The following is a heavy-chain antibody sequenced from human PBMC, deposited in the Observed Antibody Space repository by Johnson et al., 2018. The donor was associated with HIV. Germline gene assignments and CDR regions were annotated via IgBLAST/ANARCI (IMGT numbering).Heavy chain of an antibody. CDR2: ISSNGGST. Sequence: EVQLVESEGGLVQPGGSLRLSCAASGFTFSSYAMHWVRQAPGKGLEYVSAISSNGGSTYYANSVKGRFTISRDNSKNTLYLQMNSLRAEDTAVYYCARKKATVFSTTSTNYAFDIWGQGTMVTVSS. J-gene: IGHJ3*02. CDR3: ARKKATVFSTTSTNYAFDI. CDR1: GFTFSSYA. V-gene: IGHV3-64*01. D-gene: IGHD1-1*01.